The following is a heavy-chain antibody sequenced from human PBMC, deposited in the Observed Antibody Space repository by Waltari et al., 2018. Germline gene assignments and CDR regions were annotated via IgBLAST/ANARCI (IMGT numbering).Heavy chain of an antibody. CDR2: ISTSSMYI. Sequence: EVQLVESGGGLIQPGESLRLSCAASGFNFRSYRMEWVRQAPGKGLEWFASISTSSMYIYYAEAVKVRYTISRDNARKSLYLEMNTLRTDDTAVSYCARGGSNSGSGSDNWFDPWGQGTLVTVSS. J-gene: IGHJ5*02. CDR1: GFNFRSYR. V-gene: IGHV3-21*02. D-gene: IGHD3-10*01. CDR3: ARGGSNSGSGSDNWFDP.